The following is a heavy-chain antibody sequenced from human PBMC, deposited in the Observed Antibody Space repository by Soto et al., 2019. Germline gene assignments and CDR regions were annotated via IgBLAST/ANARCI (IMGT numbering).Heavy chain of an antibody. J-gene: IGHJ5*02. Sequence: QVQLQESGPGLVKPSQTLSLTCTVSGGSISSGGYYWSWIRQHPGKGLEWIGYIYYSGSTYYNPSLKSRVTISVDTSKNQFSLKLSSVTAADMAVYYCARGRRYCSSTSCYGNWFDPWGQGTLVTVSS. CDR1: GGSISSGGYY. V-gene: IGHV4-31*03. CDR2: IYYSGST. CDR3: ARGRRYCSSTSCYGNWFDP. D-gene: IGHD2-2*01.